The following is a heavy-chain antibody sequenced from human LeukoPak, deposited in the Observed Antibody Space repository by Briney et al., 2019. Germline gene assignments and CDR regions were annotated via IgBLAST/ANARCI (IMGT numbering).Heavy chain of an antibody. V-gene: IGHV3-15*07. CDR2: IKRKTDGGTT. J-gene: IGHJ4*02. CDR3: TTGNWGPH. CDR1: GFTFNDAW. Sequence: PGGSLRLSCAASGFTFNDAWMNWARQAPGKGLEWVGRIKRKTDGGTTDYAAPVKGRFTISRDDSKNTLYLQMNSLKTEDTAVYYCTTGNWGPHWGQGTLVTVSS. D-gene: IGHD7-27*01.